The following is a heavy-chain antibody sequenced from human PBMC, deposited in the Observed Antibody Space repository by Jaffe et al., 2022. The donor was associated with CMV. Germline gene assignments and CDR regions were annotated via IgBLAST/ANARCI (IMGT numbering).Heavy chain of an antibody. J-gene: IGHJ6*02. CDR1: GGTFSSYA. CDR2: IIPIFGTA. D-gene: IGHD5-18*01. Sequence: QVQLVQSGAEVKKPGSSVKVSCKASGGTFSSYAISWVRQAPGQGLEWMGGIIPIFGTANYAQKFQGRVTITADESTSTAYMELSSLRSEDTAVYYCAGSRVDTAPLGRDPYYYYYGMDVWGQGTTVTVSS. CDR3: AGSRVDTAPLGRDPYYYYYGMDV. V-gene: IGHV1-69*01.